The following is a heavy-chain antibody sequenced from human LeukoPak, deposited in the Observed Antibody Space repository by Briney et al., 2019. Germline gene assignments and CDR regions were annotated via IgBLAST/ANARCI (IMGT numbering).Heavy chain of an antibody. CDR1: GFAFSSYA. V-gene: IGHV3-48*01. CDR2: ISSDGSTI. J-gene: IGHJ4*02. CDR3: VPQKGYGGNPLDY. D-gene: IGHD4-23*01. Sequence: GGSLRLSCAASGFAFSSYAMNWVRQAPGKGLEWLSYISSDGSTIYYADSVKGRITISRDNVRKSLYLQMNSLRAEDTAVYYCVPQKGYGGNPLDYWGQGTLVTVST.